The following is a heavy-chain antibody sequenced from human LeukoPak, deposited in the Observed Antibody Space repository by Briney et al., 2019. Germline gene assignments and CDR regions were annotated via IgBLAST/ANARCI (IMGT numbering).Heavy chain of an antibody. J-gene: IGHJ5*02. Sequence: SETLSLTSTVSGGSISDDYWSWLRQPPGKGLEWIAYIHYSGTTNYNPSLKSRVTISIDTSKNQFSLKLSSVTAADTAVYYCARVGRSSYPKIGVRGVRSNNWFDPWGQGTLVTVSS. V-gene: IGHV4-59*12. CDR3: ARVGRSSYPKIGVRGVRSNNWFDP. CDR2: IHYSGTT. CDR1: GGSISDDY. D-gene: IGHD3-10*01.